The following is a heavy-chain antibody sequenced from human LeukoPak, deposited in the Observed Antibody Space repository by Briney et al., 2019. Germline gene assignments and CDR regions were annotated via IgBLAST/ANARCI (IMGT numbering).Heavy chain of an antibody. CDR3: AKEKFPSSELDYDLTADY. J-gene: IGHJ4*02. Sequence: GGSLRLSCAGSGFTSTTYAMSWVRQAPGKGLEWVSGISGSGGSTYYADSVKGRFTISKDNSKNTLYLQMNSLRAEDTAVYYCAKEKFPSSELDYDLTADYWGQGTLVTVSS. CDR1: GFTSTTYA. CDR2: ISGSGGST. V-gene: IGHV3-23*01. D-gene: IGHD3-3*01.